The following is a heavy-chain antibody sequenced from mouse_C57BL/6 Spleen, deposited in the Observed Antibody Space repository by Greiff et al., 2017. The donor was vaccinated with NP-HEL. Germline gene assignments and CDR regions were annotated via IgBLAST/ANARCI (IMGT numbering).Heavy chain of an antibody. D-gene: IGHD6-5*01. CDR2: IYPGDGDT. CDR1: GYAFSSYW. J-gene: IGHJ3*01. V-gene: IGHV1-80*01. CDR3: ARGAHRLCTFGY. Sequence: QVQLQQSGAELVKPGASVKLSCKASGYAFSSYWMNWVKQRPGKGLEWIGQIYPGDGDTNYKGKFKGKATLTADKSSSTAYMQLSSLTSEDAAVYCCARGAHRLCTFGYWGQGTLVTVA.